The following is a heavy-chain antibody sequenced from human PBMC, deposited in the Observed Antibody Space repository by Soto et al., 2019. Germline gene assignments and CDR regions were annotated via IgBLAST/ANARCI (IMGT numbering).Heavy chain of an antibody. D-gene: IGHD3-10*01. V-gene: IGHV1-24*01. Sequence: QVQLVQSGAEVKKPGASVKVSCKVSGYTLTELSMHWVRQAPGKGLEWMGGFDPEDGETIYAQKFQGRVTMTEDTSTDTAYTELSSLRSEDTAVYYCVTGLWFGENPPFAIQHGEKNFDYWGQGTLVTVSS. J-gene: IGHJ4*02. CDR2: FDPEDGET. CDR1: GYTLTELS. CDR3: VTGLWFGENPPFAIQHGEKNFDY.